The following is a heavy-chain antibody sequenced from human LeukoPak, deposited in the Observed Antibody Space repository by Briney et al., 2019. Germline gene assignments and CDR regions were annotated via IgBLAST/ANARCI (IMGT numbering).Heavy chain of an antibody. CDR2: IRSSSET. D-gene: IGHD5-12*01. Sequence: GGSLRLSCAASGFIFSQYSMNWVRQAPGKGLEWVSHIRSSSETFYADSVKGRFTISRDNARNSLYLQMNNLRGEDTAIYYCARDAGNSGYGCDLWGQGTLITVSS. J-gene: IGHJ5*02. CDR1: GFIFSQYS. V-gene: IGHV3-48*01. CDR3: ARDAGNSGYGCDL.